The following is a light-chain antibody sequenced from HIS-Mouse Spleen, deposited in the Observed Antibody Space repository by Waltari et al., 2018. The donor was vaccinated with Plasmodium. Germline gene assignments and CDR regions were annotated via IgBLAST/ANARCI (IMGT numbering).Light chain of an antibody. CDR3: QAWDSSTAWV. Sequence: SYELTQPPSVSVSPGQTASITCSGDKLGDKYAWWYQQKPGQSPVLVIYQDSKRPSGILERFSGSNAGNTATLTISGTQAMDEADYYCQAWDSSTAWVFGGGTKLTVL. J-gene: IGLJ2*01. CDR2: QDS. CDR1: KLGDKY. V-gene: IGLV3-1*01.